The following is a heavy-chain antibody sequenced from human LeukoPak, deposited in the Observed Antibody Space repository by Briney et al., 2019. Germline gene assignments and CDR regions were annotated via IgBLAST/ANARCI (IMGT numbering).Heavy chain of an antibody. J-gene: IGHJ5*02. CDR3: ARDQLGYCTNGVCYRSGWFDP. D-gene: IGHD2-8*01. CDR2: INPSGGST. CDR1: GYTFTSYY. V-gene: IGHV1-46*01. Sequence: ASVKVSCKASGYTFTSYYMHWVRQAPGQGLEWMGIINPSGGSTSYAQKFQGRATMTRDMSTSTVYMELSSLRSEDTAVYYCARDQLGYCTNGVCYRSGWFDPWGQGTLVTVSS.